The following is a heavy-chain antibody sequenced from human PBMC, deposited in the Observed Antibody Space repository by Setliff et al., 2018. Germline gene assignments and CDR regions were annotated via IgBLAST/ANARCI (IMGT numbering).Heavy chain of an antibody. CDR2: INPNSGGT. V-gene: IGHV1-2*02. CDR3: ARKSGELSFHPYYYYYYMDV. Sequence: ASVKVSCKASGYTFTGYYMHWVRQAPGQGLEWMGWINPNSGGTNYAQKFQGRVTMTRDTSISTVYMDMSSLRSEDTAVYYCARKSGELSFHPYYYYYYMDVWGKGTTVTVSS. D-gene: IGHD3-16*02. CDR1: GYTFTGYY. J-gene: IGHJ6*03.